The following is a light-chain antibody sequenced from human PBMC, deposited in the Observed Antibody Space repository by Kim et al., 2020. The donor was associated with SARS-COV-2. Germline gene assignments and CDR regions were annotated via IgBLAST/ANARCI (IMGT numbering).Light chain of an antibody. CDR3: QQYNTYPVT. Sequence: SASVGDRVTITCRASQSISSWLAWYQQIPGKAPKLLIYKASSLESGVSSRFSGSGSGTEFTLTVSSLQPDDFATYYCQQYNTYPVTFGGGTKLEI. V-gene: IGKV1-5*03. CDR1: QSISSW. CDR2: KAS. J-gene: IGKJ4*01.